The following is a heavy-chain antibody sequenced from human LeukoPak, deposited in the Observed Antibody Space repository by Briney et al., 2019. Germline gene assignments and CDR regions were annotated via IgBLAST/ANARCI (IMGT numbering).Heavy chain of an antibody. CDR1: GYTFTSYY. Sequence: ASVKVSCKASGYTFTSYYMHWVRQAPGQGLEWMGLINPNGGSTSYAQKFQGRVTMTRDTSTSTVYMELSSLRSEDTAVYHCARARGGVRVVAATGFDYWGQGTLVTVSS. D-gene: IGHD2-15*01. V-gene: IGHV1-46*01. J-gene: IGHJ4*02. CDR3: ARARGGVRVVAATGFDY. CDR2: INPNGGST.